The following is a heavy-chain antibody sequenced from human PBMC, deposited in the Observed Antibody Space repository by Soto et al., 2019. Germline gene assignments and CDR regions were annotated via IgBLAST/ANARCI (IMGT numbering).Heavy chain of an antibody. CDR1: GGSISSYY. CDR3: ARRGVATAIDY. D-gene: IGHD5-12*01. Sequence: SETLSLTCTVSGGSISSYYWSWIRQPPGKGLEWIGYIYYSGSTNYNPSLKSRVTISVDTSKNQFSLKLSSVTAADTAVYYCARRGVATAIDYWGQGTLVIVSS. J-gene: IGHJ4*02. CDR2: IYYSGST. V-gene: IGHV4-59*08.